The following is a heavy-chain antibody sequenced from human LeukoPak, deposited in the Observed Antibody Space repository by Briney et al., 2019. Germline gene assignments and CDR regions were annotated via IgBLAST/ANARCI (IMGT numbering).Heavy chain of an antibody. Sequence: ASVKVSCKASGYPFTSYAMHWVRQAPGQGLEWMGWITPSGGTNYPQKFQGRVAITRDTSITTAYMDLSRLTSDDTAVYYCARDRYGDGFAYFDYWGQGALVTVSS. CDR1: GYPFTSYA. D-gene: IGHD5-24*01. J-gene: IGHJ4*02. V-gene: IGHV1-2*02. CDR2: ITPSGGT. CDR3: ARDRYGDGFAYFDY.